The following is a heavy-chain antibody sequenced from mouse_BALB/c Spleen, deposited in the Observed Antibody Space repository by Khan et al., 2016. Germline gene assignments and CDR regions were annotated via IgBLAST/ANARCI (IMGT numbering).Heavy chain of an antibody. V-gene: IGHV1-15*01. J-gene: IGHJ2*01. CDR2: IHTGGGGS. Sequence: QVQLKESGAELVRTGASLKLSWEALGYTFIDDEMHWVMQTLVDGLEWIVAIHTGGGGSVYKEKIKVGTTPTAGKCSSTASMDLSSLTSEDPAVSYCAKGLRRGYYFDSWGQGTTLIVSS. CDR1: GYTFIDDE. D-gene: IGHD2-4*01. CDR3: AKGLRRGYYFDS.